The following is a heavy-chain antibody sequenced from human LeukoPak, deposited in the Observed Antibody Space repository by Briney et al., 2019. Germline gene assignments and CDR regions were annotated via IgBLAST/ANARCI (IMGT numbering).Heavy chain of an antibody. D-gene: IGHD3/OR15-3a*01. CDR1: GFTFSTYN. CDR3: ARDKGLAIRAYDI. CDR2: IDAGGNYI. J-gene: IGHJ3*02. V-gene: IGHV3-21*01. Sequence: GGSLRLSCVASGFTFSTYNMNWVRQAPGKGLDWVSFIDAGGNYIQYADSVKGRFTISRDNAQKSLFLEVNSLRVEDTAVCYCARDKGLAIRAYDIWGQGTMVTVSS.